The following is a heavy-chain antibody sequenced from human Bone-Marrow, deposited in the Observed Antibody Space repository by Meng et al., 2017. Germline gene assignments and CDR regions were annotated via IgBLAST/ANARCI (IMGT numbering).Heavy chain of an antibody. CDR1: GGSISSYY. V-gene: IGHV4-59*01. J-gene: IGHJ6*02. CDR3: AGTSDTAAGYYYYYGMDV. CDR2: IYYSGST. D-gene: IGHD5-18*01. Sequence: SETLSLTCTVSGGSISSYYWSWIRQPPGKGLEWIGYIYYSGSTNYNPSLKSRVTISVDTSKNQFSLNLSSVTAADTAVYYCAGTSDTAAGYYYYYGMDVWGQGTTVTVSS.